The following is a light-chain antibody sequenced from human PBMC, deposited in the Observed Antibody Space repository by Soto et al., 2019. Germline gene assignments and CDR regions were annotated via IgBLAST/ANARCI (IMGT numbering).Light chain of an antibody. V-gene: IGKV1-9*01. CDR1: QGISSY. J-gene: IGKJ5*01. Sequence: DIQLTQSPFFLSASVGDRVAITCRASQGISSYLVWYQQKAGKAPKSLIYAASTLQTGVPSRFSGSGSGTEFTLTISSLQPEHSATYYCRQHNSFPITFGQGTRLEIK. CDR3: RQHNSFPIT. CDR2: AAS.